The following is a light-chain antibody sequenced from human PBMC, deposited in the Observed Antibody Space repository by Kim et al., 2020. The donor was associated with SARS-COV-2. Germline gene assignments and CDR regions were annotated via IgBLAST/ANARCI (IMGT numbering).Light chain of an antibody. J-gene: IGKJ4*02. CDR1: QTVSGSY. V-gene: IGKV3-20*01. CDR2: GTS. Sequence: LSLSPGERATLACSASQTVSGSYLAWYHQKPGQAPRYLIYGTSTRATGVPDRFSGSGSVTDFTLTISRLEPEDFAVYYCQKYGSSFGGGTKVDIK. CDR3: QKYGSS.